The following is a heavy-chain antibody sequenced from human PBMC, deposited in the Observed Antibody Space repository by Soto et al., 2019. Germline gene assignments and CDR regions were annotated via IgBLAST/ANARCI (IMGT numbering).Heavy chain of an antibody. CDR1: GFTFSSYG. CDR2: IWYDGSNK. J-gene: IGHJ4*02. CDR3: AREALGRYYFDY. V-gene: IGHV3-33*01. D-gene: IGHD7-27*01. Sequence: QVQLVESGGGVVQPGRSLRLSCAASGFTFSSYGMHWVRQAPGKGLEWVAVIWYDGSNKYYADSVKGRFTISRDNSKNTLYLQMNSLRAEDMAVYYCAREALGRYYFDYWGQGTLVTVSS.